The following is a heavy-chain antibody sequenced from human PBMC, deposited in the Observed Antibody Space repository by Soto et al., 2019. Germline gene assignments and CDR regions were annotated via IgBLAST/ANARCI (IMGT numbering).Heavy chain of an antibody. V-gene: IGHV3-30-3*01. CDR3: ARETAGYCSSTSCYYYGMDV. Sequence: QVQLVESGGGVVQPGRSLRLSCAASGFTFSRYAMHWVRQAPGKGLEWVAVISYDGSNKYYADSVKGRFTISRDNSKNTLYLQMNSLRAEDTAVYYCARETAGYCSSTSCYYYGMDVWGQGTTVTVSS. CDR2: ISYDGSNK. J-gene: IGHJ6*02. CDR1: GFTFSRYA. D-gene: IGHD2-2*01.